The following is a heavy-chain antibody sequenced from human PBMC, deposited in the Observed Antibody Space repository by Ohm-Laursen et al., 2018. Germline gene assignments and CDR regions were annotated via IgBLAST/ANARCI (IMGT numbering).Heavy chain of an antibody. CDR2: IWYDGGNK. Sequence: LRLSCAASGFTFDDYAMHWVRQAPGKGLEWVAVIWYDGGNKYYADSVKGRFTISRDNSKNTLYLQMNSLRAEDTAVYYCARDRMSNGYYYYFGMDVWGQGTTVTVSS. D-gene: IGHD2-8*01. CDR1: GFTFDDYA. V-gene: IGHV3-33*08. J-gene: IGHJ6*02. CDR3: ARDRMSNGYYYYFGMDV.